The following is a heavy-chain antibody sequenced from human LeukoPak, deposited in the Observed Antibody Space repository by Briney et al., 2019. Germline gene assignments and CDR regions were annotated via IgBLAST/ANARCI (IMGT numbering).Heavy chain of an antibody. D-gene: IGHD3/OR15-3a*01. CDR1: GFTFSSYS. CDR2: ISSSSSYI. J-gene: IGHJ3*02. Sequence: GGSLRLSCAASGFTFSSYSMNWVRQAPGKGLEWVSSISSSSSYIYYADSVKGRFTISRDNAKNSLYLQMNSLRAKDTAVYYCAWTQNPGIDAFDIWGQGTMVTVSS. CDR3: AWTQNPGIDAFDI. V-gene: IGHV3-21*01.